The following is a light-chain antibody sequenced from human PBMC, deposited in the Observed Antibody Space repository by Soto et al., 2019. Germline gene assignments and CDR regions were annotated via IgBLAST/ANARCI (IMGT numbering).Light chain of an antibody. V-gene: IGKV3-20*01. Sequence: EIVLTQSPGTLSLSPGGRATLSCRASQSLPSTYLAWYQQKPGQAPRLLIYRASNRATGIPDRFSGSGSGTDFTLTISRLEPEDFAVYYCQQCGGSPMYTFGQGSKLEIK. CDR2: RAS. CDR1: QSLPSTY. CDR3: QQCGGSPMYT. J-gene: IGKJ2*01.